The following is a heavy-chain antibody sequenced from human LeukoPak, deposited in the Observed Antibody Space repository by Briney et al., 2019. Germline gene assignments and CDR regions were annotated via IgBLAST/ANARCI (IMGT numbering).Heavy chain of an antibody. CDR1: GFTFRSYW. J-gene: IGHJ4*02. D-gene: IGHD3-16*01. Sequence: PGGSLRLSXAASGFTFRSYWMHWLRQAPGKGLVWVSRINSDGSSTDYADSVKGRFTISRDNAKNTLYLQMNSLRAEDTAVYYCVRAHYGFYDYWGQGTLVTVSS. CDR2: INSDGSST. V-gene: IGHV3-74*01. CDR3: VRAHYGFYDY.